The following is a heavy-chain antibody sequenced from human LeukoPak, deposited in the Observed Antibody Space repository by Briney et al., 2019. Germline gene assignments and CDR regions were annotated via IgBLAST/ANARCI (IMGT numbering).Heavy chain of an antibody. CDR1: GFTFSSYS. V-gene: IGHV3-21*01. CDR2: ISSISSYI. Sequence: GGSLRLSCAASGFTFSSYSMNWVRQAPGKGLEWVSSISSISSYIYYADSVKGRFTISRDNAKNTLFLQMNSLRADDTAVYYCARGRVAGATDYWGQGTLVTVSS. CDR3: ARGRVAGATDY. D-gene: IGHD1-26*01. J-gene: IGHJ4*02.